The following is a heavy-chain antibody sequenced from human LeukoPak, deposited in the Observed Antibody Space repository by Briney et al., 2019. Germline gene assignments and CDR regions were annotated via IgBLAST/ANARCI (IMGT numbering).Heavy chain of an antibody. Sequence: GASVKVSCKASGGTFSSYAISWVRQAPGQGLEWMGGIIPIFGTANYAQKFQGRVTITADESTSTAYMGLSSLRSEDTAVYYCARDLTRYYYDILGYWGQGTLVTVSS. CDR1: GGTFSSYA. J-gene: IGHJ4*02. CDR2: IIPIFGTA. CDR3: ARDLTRYYYDILGY. D-gene: IGHD3-22*01. V-gene: IGHV1-69*01.